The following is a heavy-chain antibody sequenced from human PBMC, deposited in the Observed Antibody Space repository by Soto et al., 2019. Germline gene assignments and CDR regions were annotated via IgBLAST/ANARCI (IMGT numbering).Heavy chain of an antibody. CDR2: IIPILGIA. Sequence: SVKVSCKASGGTFSSYTISWVRQAPGQGLEWMGRIIPILGIANYAQKFQGRVTITADKSTSTAYMELSSLRSEDTAVYYCARDLANPYCSGGSCSKMAWFDPWGQGTLVTVSS. CDR1: GGTFSSYT. CDR3: ARDLANPYCSGGSCSKMAWFDP. D-gene: IGHD2-15*01. V-gene: IGHV1-69*04. J-gene: IGHJ5*02.